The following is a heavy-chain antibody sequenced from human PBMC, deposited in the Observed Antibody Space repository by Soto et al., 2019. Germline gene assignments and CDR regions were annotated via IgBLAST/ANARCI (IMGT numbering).Heavy chain of an antibody. V-gene: IGHV1-18*01. CDR1: GYHFISYG. CDR3: ARVQYCSGGTCHFDY. CDR2: ISAYNGNT. Sequence: ASVKVSCKAAGYHFISYGFTWVRQAPGQGLEWMGWISAYNGNTKYAQKFQGRVSMTTDTSTSAAYMELRSLRSDDTAVYYCARVQYCSGGTCHFDYWGQGTXVTVSS. J-gene: IGHJ4*01. D-gene: IGHD2-15*01.